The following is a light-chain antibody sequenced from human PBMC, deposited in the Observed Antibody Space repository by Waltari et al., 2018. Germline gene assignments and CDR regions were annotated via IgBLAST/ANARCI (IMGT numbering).Light chain of an antibody. CDR1: QSVSTN. CDR3: QQYNNWPYT. J-gene: IGKJ2*01. Sequence: EIVLTQSPATMSVPPGERATLSCRASQSVSTNLAWYQQKPGQAPRLPIYGASTRATGIPATFSGSGSGTEFTLTISSLQSEDFAVYYCQQYNNWPYTFGQGTRLEIK. V-gene: IGKV3-15*01. CDR2: GAS.